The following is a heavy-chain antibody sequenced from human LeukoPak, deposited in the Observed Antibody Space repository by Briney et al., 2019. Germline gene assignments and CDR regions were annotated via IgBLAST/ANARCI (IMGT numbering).Heavy chain of an antibody. CDR1: GGSFSGYY. V-gene: IGHV4-59*08. CDR2: IYYSGST. D-gene: IGHD5-12*01. Sequence: EPSETLSLTCAVYGGSFSGYYWSWIRQPPGRGLEWIGHIYYSGSTYYNPSLKSRVTISVDTSKNQFTLKLRSVTAADTAVYFCARQAWLLDYWGQGALVTVSS. CDR3: ARQAWLLDY. J-gene: IGHJ4*02.